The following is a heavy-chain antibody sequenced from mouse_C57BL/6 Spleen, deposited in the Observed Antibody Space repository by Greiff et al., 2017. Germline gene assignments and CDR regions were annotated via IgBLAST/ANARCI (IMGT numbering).Heavy chain of an antibody. J-gene: IGHJ1*03. CDR3: TGTLLLLYWYFDV. CDR1: GFTFSNYW. CDR2: IRLKSDNYAT. D-gene: IGHD1-1*01. V-gene: IGHV6-3*01. Sequence: EVKLMESGGGLVQPGGSMKLSCVASGFTFSNYWMNWVRQSPEKGLEWVAQIRLKSDNYATHYAESVKGRFTISRDDSKSSVYLQMNNLRAEDTGIYYCTGTLLLLYWYFDVWGTGTTVTVSS.